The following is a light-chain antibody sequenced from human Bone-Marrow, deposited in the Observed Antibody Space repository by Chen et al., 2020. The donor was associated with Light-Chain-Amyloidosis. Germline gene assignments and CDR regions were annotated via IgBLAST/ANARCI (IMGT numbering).Light chain of an antibody. Sequence: SFELTQPPSVSVSPGQTASITCSGDVLPTKYAYWYQQKPGQAPVLVIHRDTERPSGISERFSGSSSGTTATLTISGDQAEDEADYHCQSADKSGTYEVIFGRGTKLTVL. J-gene: IGLJ2*01. V-gene: IGLV3-25*03. CDR1: VLPTKY. CDR2: RDT. CDR3: QSADKSGTYEVI.